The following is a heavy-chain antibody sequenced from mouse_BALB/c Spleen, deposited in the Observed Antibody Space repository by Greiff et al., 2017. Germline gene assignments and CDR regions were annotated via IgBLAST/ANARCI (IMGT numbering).Heavy chain of an antibody. CDR2: IYPGDGDT. J-gene: IGHJ2*01. CDR1: GYAFSSYW. Sequence: VHLVESGAELVRPGSSVKISCKASGYAFSSYWMNWVKQRPGQGLEWIGQIYPGDGDTNYNGKFKGKATLTADKSSSTAYMQLSSLTSEDSAVYFCARRSGYGNYFDYWGQGTTLTVSS. V-gene: IGHV1-80*01. CDR3: ARRSGYGNYFDY. D-gene: IGHD2-1*01.